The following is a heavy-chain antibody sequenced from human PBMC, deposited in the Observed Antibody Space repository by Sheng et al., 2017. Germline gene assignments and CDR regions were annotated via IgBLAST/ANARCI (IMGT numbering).Heavy chain of an antibody. J-gene: IGHJ4*02. CDR3: ARAPLVATITEFDY. D-gene: IGHD5-12*01. CDR2: ISSSSSHI. V-gene: IGHV3-21*01. Sequence: VQLVESGGGAVQPGRSLRLSCAASGFSFSIHAMNWVRQAPGKGLEWVSSISSSSSHIYYADSVKGRCTISRDNAKNSLYLQMNSLRAEDTAIYYCARAPLVATITEFDYWGQGMLVTVSS. CDR1: GFSFSIHA.